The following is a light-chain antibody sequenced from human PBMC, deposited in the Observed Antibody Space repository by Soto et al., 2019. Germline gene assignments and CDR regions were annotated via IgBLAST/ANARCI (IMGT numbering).Light chain of an antibody. J-gene: IGLJ1*01. Sequence: QSVLTQPRSVSGSPGQSVTISCTGTSSDVGGYNYVSWYQQHPGKAPKVMIYDVSERHSGVPXRFSGSKSGNTASLTISGXXAEDEAXXXCCSYAGSPRYVFGTGTKLTVL. V-gene: IGLV2-11*01. CDR1: SSDVGGYNY. CDR2: DVS. CDR3: CSYAGSPRYV.